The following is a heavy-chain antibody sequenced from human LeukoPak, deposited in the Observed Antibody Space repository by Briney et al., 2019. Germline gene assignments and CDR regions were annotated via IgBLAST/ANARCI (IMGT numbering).Heavy chain of an antibody. Sequence: GGSLRLSCAASGFTFSSYEMHWVRQAPGKGLEWVSYISSSGSTIYYADSVKGRFTISRDNAKNSLYLQMNSLRAEDTAVYYCARVPVAGYYYYYYMDVWGKGTTVTISS. CDR3: ARVPVAGYYYYYYMDV. V-gene: IGHV3-48*03. J-gene: IGHJ6*03. D-gene: IGHD6-19*01. CDR2: ISSSGSTI. CDR1: GFTFSSYE.